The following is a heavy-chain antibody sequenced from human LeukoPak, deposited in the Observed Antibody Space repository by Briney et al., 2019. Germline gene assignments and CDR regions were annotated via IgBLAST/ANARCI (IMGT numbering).Heavy chain of an antibody. Sequence: GGSLRLSCAASGFTFSSYAMSWVRQAPGKGLEWVSAISGSGGGTYYADSVKGRFTISRDNSKNTLYLQMNSLRAEDTAVYYCAKASSITMIVVVMKWFDPWGQGTLVTVSS. CDR1: GFTFSSYA. CDR3: AKASSITMIVVVMKWFDP. CDR2: ISGSGGGT. V-gene: IGHV3-23*01. J-gene: IGHJ5*02. D-gene: IGHD3-22*01.